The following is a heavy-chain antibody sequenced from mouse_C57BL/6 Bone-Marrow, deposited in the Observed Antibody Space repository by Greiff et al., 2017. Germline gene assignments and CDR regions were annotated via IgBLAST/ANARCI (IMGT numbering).Heavy chain of an antibody. CDR1: GYTFTSYW. J-gene: IGHJ3*01. Sequence: QVQLQQPGAELVKPGASVPLSCKASGYTFTSYWMHWVKQRPGQGLEWIGMIHPNSGSTNYNEKFKSKATLTVDKSSSTAYMQLSSLTSADSAVYYCARGAYGSSSFAYWGQGTLVTVSA. D-gene: IGHD1-1*01. CDR3: ARGAYGSSSFAY. V-gene: IGHV1-64*01. CDR2: IHPNSGST.